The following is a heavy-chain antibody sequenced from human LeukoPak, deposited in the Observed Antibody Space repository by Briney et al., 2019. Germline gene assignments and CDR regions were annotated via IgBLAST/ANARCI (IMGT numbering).Heavy chain of an antibody. CDR1: GYTFTSYG. Sequence: ASVKVSCKASGYTFTSYGISWVRQAPGQGLEWMGWISAYNGNTNYAQKLQGRVTMTTDTSTSTAYMELKSLRSDDTAVYYCARDQPRNYYDSSGYYPARHYWGQGTLVTVSS. CDR2: ISAYNGNT. J-gene: IGHJ4*02. CDR3: ARDQPRNYYDSSGYYPARHY. V-gene: IGHV1-18*01. D-gene: IGHD3-22*01.